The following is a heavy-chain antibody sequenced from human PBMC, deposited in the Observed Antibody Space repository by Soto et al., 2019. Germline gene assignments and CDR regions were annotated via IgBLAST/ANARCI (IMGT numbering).Heavy chain of an antibody. V-gene: IGHV4-30-4*01. CDR2: IYYSGST. D-gene: IGHD1-1*01. CDR3: ARDYKNDYYYYGMDV. CDR1: GGSISSGDYY. J-gene: IGHJ6*02. Sequence: LSLTCTVSGGSISSGDYYWSWIRQPPGKGLEWIGYIYYSGSTYYNPSLKSRVTISVDTSKNQFSLKLSSVTAADTAVYYCARDYKNDYYYYGMDVWGQGTTVTVSS.